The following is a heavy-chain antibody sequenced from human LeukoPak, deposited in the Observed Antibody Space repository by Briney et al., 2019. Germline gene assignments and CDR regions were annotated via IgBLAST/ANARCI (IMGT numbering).Heavy chain of an antibody. CDR3: AKRGESIMISFGGVPRWFDP. J-gene: IGHJ5*02. V-gene: IGHV3-23*01. Sequence: PGGSLRLSCAASGFTFSSYAMSWVRQAPGEGLEWVSAISGSGDSTYYADSVKGRFTISRDNSKNTLYLQMNSLRAEDTAVYYCAKRGESIMISFGGVPRWFDPWGQGTLVTVSS. D-gene: IGHD3-16*01. CDR2: ISGSGDST. CDR1: GFTFSSYA.